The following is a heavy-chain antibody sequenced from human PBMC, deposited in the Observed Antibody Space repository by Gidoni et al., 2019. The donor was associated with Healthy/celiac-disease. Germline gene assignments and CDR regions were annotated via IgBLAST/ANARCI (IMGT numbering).Heavy chain of an antibody. J-gene: IGHJ6*02. V-gene: IGHV3-15*01. D-gene: IGHD2-2*03. CDR1: GFTFSNAW. CDR2: IKSKTDGGTT. Sequence: EVQLLESGGGLVKPGGSLRLSCAASGFTFSNAWMSWVGQAPGKGLEWVCRIKSKTDGGTTDYAAPVKGRFTISRDDSKNTLYLQMNSLKTEDTAVYYCWILYYYYGMDVWGQGTTVTVSS. CDR3: WILYYYYGMDV.